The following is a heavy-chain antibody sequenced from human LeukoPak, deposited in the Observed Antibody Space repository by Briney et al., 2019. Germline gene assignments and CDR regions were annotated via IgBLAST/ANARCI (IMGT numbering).Heavy chain of an antibody. J-gene: IGHJ4*02. CDR1: GFTFSDYA. V-gene: IGHV3-23*01. CDR3: AKAELGVDTFYDY. Sequence: GGSLRLSCAASGFTFSDYALGWVRQAPGRGLEWVATLSGSGAGTYYSDSVQGRFTISRDNSKRTLFLQMNSLRAEDTAFYYCAKAELGVDTFYDYWGQGTLVTVSS. CDR2: LSGSGAGT. D-gene: IGHD2/OR15-2a*01.